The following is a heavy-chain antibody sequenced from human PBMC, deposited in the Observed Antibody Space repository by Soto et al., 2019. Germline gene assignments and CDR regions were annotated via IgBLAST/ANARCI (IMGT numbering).Heavy chain of an antibody. CDR1: GYTFTSYY. Sequence: ASVKVSCKASGYTFTSYYMHWVRQAPGQELEWMGIINPSGGSTSYAQKIHGRVTMTRGTSTSTVYMELSSLRSEDTAVYYCARDLGRDGYVGSYDAQARYYFDYWGQGTLVTVSS. CDR2: INPSGGST. CDR3: ARDLGRDGYVGSYDAQARYYFDY. D-gene: IGHD5-12*01. J-gene: IGHJ4*02. V-gene: IGHV1-46*01.